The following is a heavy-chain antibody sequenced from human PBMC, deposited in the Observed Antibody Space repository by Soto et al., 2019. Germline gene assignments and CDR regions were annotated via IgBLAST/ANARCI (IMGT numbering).Heavy chain of an antibody. CDR3: ARGWGRIFDY. J-gene: IGHJ4*02. CDR1: GGSFSGYY. CDR2: INHSGST. V-gene: IGHV4-34*01. Sequence: QVQLQQWGAGLLKPSETLSLTCAVYGGSFSGYYWSWIRQPPGKGLEWIGEINHSGSTNYNPSLKSRVTISADTSKNQFSLKLSSVTAADTAVYYCARGWGRIFDYSGQGTLVTVSS. D-gene: IGHD7-27*01.